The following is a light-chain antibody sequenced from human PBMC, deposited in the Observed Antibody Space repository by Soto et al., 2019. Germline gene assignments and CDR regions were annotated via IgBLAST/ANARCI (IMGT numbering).Light chain of an antibody. CDR3: QSYDSRLSGYV. Sequence: QSVLTQPPSVSGAPGQRVTISCTGSSSNIGAGYDVHWYQQLPGTAPKLLIYGNSNRPSGVCYLFSGSKSGTSVSLAITGLHAEDEADYYCQSYDSRLSGYVFGTGTKVTVL. CDR2: GNS. V-gene: IGLV1-40*01. CDR1: SSNIGAGYD. J-gene: IGLJ1*01.